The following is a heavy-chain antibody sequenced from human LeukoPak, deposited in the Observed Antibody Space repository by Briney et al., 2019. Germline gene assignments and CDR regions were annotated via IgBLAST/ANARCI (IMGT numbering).Heavy chain of an antibody. CDR2: ISYDGSAE. CDR1: GFTFSNYG. V-gene: IGHV3-30*18. Sequence: GGSLRLSCAASGFTFSNYGMHWVRKAPGKWTEWVEVISYDGSAEYYADSVKGRFAIYRDNSRNTLYLQMNSLRPEDTAVYYCAKELTRGSSWYEDYWGQGTLVTVSS. J-gene: IGHJ4*02. D-gene: IGHD6-13*01. CDR3: AKELTRGSSWYEDY.